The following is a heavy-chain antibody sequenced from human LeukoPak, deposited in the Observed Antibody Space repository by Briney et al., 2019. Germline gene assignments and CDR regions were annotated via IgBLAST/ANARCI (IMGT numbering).Heavy chain of an antibody. Sequence: GESLKISCKGSGYSFTTYWMAWVRQMPGKGLEWMGIIYPGDSDTRYSPSFQGQVTISADKSITTAYLQWSSLKASDTAIYYCARTMGTSTSSTLDYWGQGTLVTVSS. CDR3: ARTMGTSTSSTLDY. V-gene: IGHV5-51*01. CDR2: IYPGDSDT. D-gene: IGHD2-2*01. CDR1: GYSFTTYW. J-gene: IGHJ4*02.